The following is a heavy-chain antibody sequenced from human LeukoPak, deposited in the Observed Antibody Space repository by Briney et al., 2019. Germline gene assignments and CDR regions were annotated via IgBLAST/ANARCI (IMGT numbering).Heavy chain of an antibody. Sequence: GGSLRLSCAASGFTFSSYSMNWVRQAPGKGLEWVSCISSSSSYIYYADSVKGRFTISRDNAKNSLYQQMNSLRAEDTAVYYCARVYYYGSGSYPYFDYWGQGTLVTVSP. CDR2: ISSSSSYI. CDR1: GFTFSSYS. V-gene: IGHV3-21*01. D-gene: IGHD3-10*01. CDR3: ARVYYYGSGSYPYFDY. J-gene: IGHJ4*02.